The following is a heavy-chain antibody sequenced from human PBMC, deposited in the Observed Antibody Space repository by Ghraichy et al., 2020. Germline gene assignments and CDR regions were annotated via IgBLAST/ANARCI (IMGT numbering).Heavy chain of an antibody. CDR2: IYYSGST. CDR1: GGSISSGGYY. V-gene: IGHV4-31*03. CDR3: AREALRNSGYFDY. J-gene: IGHJ4*02. D-gene: IGHD1-26*01. Sequence: SETLSLTCTVSGGSISSGGYYWSWIRQHPGKGLEWIGYIYYSGSTYYNPSLKSRVTISVDTSKNQFSLKLSSVTAADTAVYYCAREALRNSGYFDYWGQGTLVTVSS.